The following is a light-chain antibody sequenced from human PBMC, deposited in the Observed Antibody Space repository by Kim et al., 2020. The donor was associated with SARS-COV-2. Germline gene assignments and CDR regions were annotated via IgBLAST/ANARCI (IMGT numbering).Light chain of an antibody. CDR3: CSYAGSSTWL. V-gene: IGLV2-23*02. CDR1: SSDVGSYTF. CDR2: EVT. Sequence: QSALTQPASVSGSPGQSITISCTGTSSDVGSYTFVSWYQQYPGKAPKLMIYEVTKRPSGVSNRFSGSKSGNTASLTISGLQAGDEADYYCCSYAGSSTWLFGGGTQLTVL. J-gene: IGLJ3*02.